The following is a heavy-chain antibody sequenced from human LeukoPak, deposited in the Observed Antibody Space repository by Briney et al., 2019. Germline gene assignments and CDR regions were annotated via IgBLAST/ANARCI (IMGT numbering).Heavy chain of an antibody. Sequence: PGGSLRLSCAASGFTFNSYGMNWVRQAPGKGLEWVSYISSSGSTIYYADSVKGRFTISRDNAKNSLYLQMNSLRAEDTAVYYCARDGTYYGASYYYMDVWGKGTTVTVSS. V-gene: IGHV3-48*04. CDR2: ISSSGSTI. J-gene: IGHJ6*03. D-gene: IGHD3-3*01. CDR3: ARDGTYYGASYYYMDV. CDR1: GFTFNSYG.